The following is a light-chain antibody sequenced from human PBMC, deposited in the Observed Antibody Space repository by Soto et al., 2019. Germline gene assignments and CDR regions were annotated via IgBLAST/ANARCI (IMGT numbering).Light chain of an antibody. Sequence: DIQMTQSPSSLSASAGDRVTITCRAGQSISRYLSWYQHKPGKAPELLIYAASSLQSGVPSRFSGGGSGTDFTLTINSLQPEDFATYYCQQTYATPLTFGGGTKVDIK. CDR1: QSISRY. CDR3: QQTYATPLT. V-gene: IGKV1-39*01. J-gene: IGKJ4*01. CDR2: AAS.